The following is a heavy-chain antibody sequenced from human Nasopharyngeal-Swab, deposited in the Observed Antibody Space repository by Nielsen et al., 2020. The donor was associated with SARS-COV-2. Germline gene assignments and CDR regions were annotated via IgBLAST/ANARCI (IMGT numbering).Heavy chain of an antibody. D-gene: IGHD3-10*01. CDR2: IYWDDDK. V-gene: IGHV2-5*02. J-gene: IGHJ6*03. CDR3: AHSLHYYGSGSLFSSYYYYYMDV. Sequence: WIRQPPGKALEWLALIYWDDDKRYSPSLKSRLTITKDTSKNQVVLTMTNMDPVDTATYYCAHSLHYYGSGSLFSSYYYYYMDVWGKGTTVTVSS.